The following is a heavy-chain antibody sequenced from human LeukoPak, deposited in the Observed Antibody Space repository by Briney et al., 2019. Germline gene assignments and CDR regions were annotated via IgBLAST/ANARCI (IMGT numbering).Heavy chain of an antibody. CDR1: VGTFSTYA. CDR2: IIPTFGTA. CDR3: ARDRRSRYCSSTRCYLGCFDP. J-gene: IGHJ5*02. V-gene: IGHV1-69*13. D-gene: IGHD2-2*01. Sequence: SVKVSCKASVGTFSTYAISWVRQAPGQGLEWMGGIIPTFGTAKYAQKFQGRVTITADESTSTAYMELSSLRSEDTAVYYCARDRRSRYCSSTRCYLGCFDPWGQGTLVTVSS.